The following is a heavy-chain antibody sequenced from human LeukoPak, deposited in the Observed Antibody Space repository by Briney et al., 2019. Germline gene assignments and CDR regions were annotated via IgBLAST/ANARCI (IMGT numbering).Heavy chain of an antibody. V-gene: IGHV3-21*01. CDR1: GFTFSSYS. CDR3: ARDRGSGWFYDIDY. D-gene: IGHD6-19*01. CDR2: ISFTTTHI. Sequence: GGSLRLSCAASGFTFSSYSMNWVRQAPGKGLEWVSSISFTTTHIYYADSVKGRFTISRDNAKNSLYLQMNSLRAEDMAVYYCARDRGSGWFYDIDYWGQGILVTVSS. J-gene: IGHJ4*02.